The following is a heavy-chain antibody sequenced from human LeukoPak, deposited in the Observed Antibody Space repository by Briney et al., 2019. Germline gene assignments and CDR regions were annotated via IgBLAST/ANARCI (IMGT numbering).Heavy chain of an antibody. D-gene: IGHD6-19*01. CDR3: ARGCRDRSSGWYGYSLYFDY. CDR2: IIPIFGTA. Sequence: SVKVSCKASGGTVSSYAISWVRQAPGQGLEWMGGIIPIFGTANYAQKFQGRVTITTDESTSTAYMELSSLRSEDTAVYYCARGCRDRSSGWYGYSLYFDYWGQGTLVTVSS. CDR1: GGTVSSYA. V-gene: IGHV1-69*05. J-gene: IGHJ4*02.